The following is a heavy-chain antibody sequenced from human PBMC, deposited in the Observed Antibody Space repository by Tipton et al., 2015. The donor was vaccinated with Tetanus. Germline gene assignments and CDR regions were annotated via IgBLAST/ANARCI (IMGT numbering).Heavy chain of an antibody. Sequence: TLSLTCSVSGDSVSSGSYYWTWIRQPPGKGLEWIGYIYYSGSTNYNPSLKSRVTISIDTSKNQISLKLSSVTAADTAVYYCARRSYCSSTRCFDAFDLWGQGTMVTVSS. CDR2: IYYSGST. V-gene: IGHV4-61*01. CDR1: GDSVSSGSYY. D-gene: IGHD2-2*01. J-gene: IGHJ3*01. CDR3: ARRSYCSSTRCFDAFDL.